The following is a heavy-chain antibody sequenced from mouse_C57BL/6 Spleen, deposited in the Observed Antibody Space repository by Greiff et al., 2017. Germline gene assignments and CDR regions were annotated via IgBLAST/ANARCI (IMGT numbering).Heavy chain of an antibody. CDR2: IYPGDGGT. Sequence: QVQLKESGPELVKPGASVKISCKASGYAFSSSWMNWVKQRPGKGLEWIGRIYPGDGGTNYNGKFKGKATLTAAKASSTAYMQISSLTSEDSAVSICARCYYYGSRYCDVWGTGTTVTVSA. V-gene: IGHV1-82*01. D-gene: IGHD1-1*01. J-gene: IGHJ1*03. CDR1: GYAFSSSW. CDR3: ARCYYYGSRYCDV.